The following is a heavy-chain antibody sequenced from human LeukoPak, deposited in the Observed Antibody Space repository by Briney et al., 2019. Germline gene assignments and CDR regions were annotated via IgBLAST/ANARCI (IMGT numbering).Heavy chain of an antibody. J-gene: IGHJ4*02. D-gene: IGHD3-9*01. CDR3: AKDSDILTGYFDY. V-gene: IGHV3-23*01. Sequence: GGSLRLSCAASGFTFSSYGMGWVRQAPGKRLEWVSAISGSGGSTYYADSVKGRFTISRDNSKNTLYLQMNSLRAEDTAVYYCAKDSDILTGYFDYWGQGTLVTVSS. CDR2: ISGSGGST. CDR1: GFTFSSYG.